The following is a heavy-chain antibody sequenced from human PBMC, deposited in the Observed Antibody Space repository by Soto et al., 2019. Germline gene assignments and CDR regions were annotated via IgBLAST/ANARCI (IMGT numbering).Heavy chain of an antibody. CDR3: ARLARSTTSCVTYFDY. CDR1: GGSISGYY. J-gene: IGHJ4*02. D-gene: IGHD2-2*01. CDR2: IYSSGST. Sequence: SETLSLTCTVSGGSISGYYWSWIRQPPGKGLEWIGYIYSSGSTEYNPSLQSRFTISVDTSRNQFSLKLSSVTAADTAVYYCARLARSTTSCVTYFDYWGQGALVTVSS. V-gene: IGHV4-59*08.